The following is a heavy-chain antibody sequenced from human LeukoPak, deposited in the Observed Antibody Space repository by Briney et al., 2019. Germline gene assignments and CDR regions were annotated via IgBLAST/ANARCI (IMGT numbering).Heavy chain of an antibody. D-gene: IGHD2/OR15-2a*01. Sequence: GGSLRLSCAASGFTVSSNYMSWVRQAPGKGLEWVSVIYSGGSTYYADSVKGRFTISRDNSKNALYLQMDSLRAEDTAVYYCARDFPAFDWGQGTLVTVSS. CDR1: GFTVSSNY. CDR3: ARDFPAFD. J-gene: IGHJ4*02. CDR2: IYSGGST. V-gene: IGHV3-53*01.